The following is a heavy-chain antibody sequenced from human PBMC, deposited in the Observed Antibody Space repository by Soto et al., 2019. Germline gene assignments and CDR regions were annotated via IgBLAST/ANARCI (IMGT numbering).Heavy chain of an antibody. CDR1: GGSFSGYY. Sequence: SETLSLTCAVYGGSFSGYYWSWIRQPPGKGLEWLGEINHSGSTNYNPSLKSRVTISVDTSKNQFSLKLSSVTAADTAVYYCARGGGFFYGDYGEYYYYYGMVGWGQGTTVTVAS. CDR3: ARGGGFFYGDYGEYYYYYGMVG. D-gene: IGHD4-17*01. CDR2: INHSGST. J-gene: IGHJ6*02. V-gene: IGHV4-34*01.